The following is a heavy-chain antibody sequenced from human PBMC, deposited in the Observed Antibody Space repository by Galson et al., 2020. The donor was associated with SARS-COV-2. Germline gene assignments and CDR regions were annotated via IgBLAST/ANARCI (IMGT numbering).Heavy chain of an antibody. V-gene: IGHV4-39*01. Sequence: ETSETLSLTCTVSGDSISSTNYYWAWIRQPPGKGLEWIGSIYYSGKTFHNPSLKSRVTISIDTSKSQFSLEMSSVTAADTAIYYCARQDYDFWNGNYDYWGQGTLVTVSS. CDR3: ARQDYDFWNGNYDY. CDR1: GDSISSTNYY. CDR2: IYYSGKT. J-gene: IGHJ4*02. D-gene: IGHD3-3*01.